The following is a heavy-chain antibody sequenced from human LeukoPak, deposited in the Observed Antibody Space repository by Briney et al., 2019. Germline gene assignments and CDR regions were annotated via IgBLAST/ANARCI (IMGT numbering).Heavy chain of an antibody. Sequence: GSLRLSCAASGFTFSSYWMSWVRQAPGKGLEWVANIKQDGSDKYYVDSVKGRFTISRDNANNSLYLQMNSLRAEDTAVYYCASHILTGYYNGHDAFDIWGQGTMVIVSS. J-gene: IGHJ3*02. CDR3: ASHILTGYYNGHDAFDI. CDR2: IKQDGSDK. V-gene: IGHV3-7*01. CDR1: GFTFSSYW. D-gene: IGHD3-9*01.